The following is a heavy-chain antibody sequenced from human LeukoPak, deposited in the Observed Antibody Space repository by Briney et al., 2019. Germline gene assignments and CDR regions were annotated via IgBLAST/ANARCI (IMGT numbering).Heavy chain of an antibody. CDR2: IYHSGST. CDR3: ARLTSSSSGSSFDY. D-gene: IGHD6-13*01. Sequence: SQTLSLTCTVSGGSISSGGYYWSWIRQPPGKGLEWIGYIYHSGSTYYNPSLKSRVTISVDRSKNQFSLKLSSVTAADTAVYYCARLTSSSSGSSFDYWGLGTLVTVSS. V-gene: IGHV4-30-2*01. CDR1: GGSISSGGYY. J-gene: IGHJ4*02.